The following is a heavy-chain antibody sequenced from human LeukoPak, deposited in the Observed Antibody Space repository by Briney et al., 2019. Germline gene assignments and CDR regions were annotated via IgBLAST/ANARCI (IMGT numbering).Heavy chain of an antibody. CDR1: GFTFSSYA. J-gene: IGHJ4*02. Sequence: GGSLRLSCAASGFTFSSYAMHWVRQAPGKGLEWVAVISYDGSNKYYADSVKGRFTISRDNSKNTLYLQMNSLTAEDTAVYYCVRDGYNYGGSDYWGQGTLVTVSS. D-gene: IGHD5-24*01. V-gene: IGHV3-30-3*01. CDR2: ISYDGSNK. CDR3: VRDGYNYGGSDY.